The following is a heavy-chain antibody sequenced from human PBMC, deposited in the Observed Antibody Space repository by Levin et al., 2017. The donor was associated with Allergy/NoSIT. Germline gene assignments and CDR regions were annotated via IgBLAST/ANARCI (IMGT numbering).Heavy chain of an antibody. CDR2: IIPIFGTA. V-gene: IGHV1-69*01. CDR3: ARDLNVPAASFLAASWFDP. J-gene: IGHJ5*02. Sequence: KISCKASGGTFSSYAISWVRQAPGQGLEWMGGIIPIFGTANYAQKFQGRVTITADESTSTAYMELSSLRSEDTAVYYCARDLNVPAASFLAASWFDPWGQGTLVTVSS. D-gene: IGHD2-2*01. CDR1: GGTFSSYA.